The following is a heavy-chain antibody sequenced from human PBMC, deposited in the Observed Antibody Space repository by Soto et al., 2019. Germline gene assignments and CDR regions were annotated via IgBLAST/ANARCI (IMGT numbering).Heavy chain of an antibody. CDR2: INGDGSST. D-gene: IGHD1-7*01. CDR3: AGSPGLSRISGTTLGA. Sequence: VQLVESGGGLVQPGRSLSLSCAASGFTFSSHWMHWARQAPGKGLVWVSRINGDGSSTSYADSVKGRFTISRDNAKNMLYLQVNSLRADDTAVYYCAGSPGLSRISGTTLGAWGQGTLVTVSS. J-gene: IGHJ5*01. CDR1: GFTFSSHW. V-gene: IGHV3-74*01.